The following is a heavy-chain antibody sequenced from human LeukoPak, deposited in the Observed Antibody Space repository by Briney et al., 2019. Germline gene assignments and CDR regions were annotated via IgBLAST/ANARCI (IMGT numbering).Heavy chain of an antibody. D-gene: IGHD1-26*01. CDR3: ALSAGGSYPHNDAFDI. V-gene: IGHV1-69*13. Sequence: SVKVSCKASGGTFSSYAISWVRQAPGQGLEWMGGIIPIFGTANYAQKFQGRVTITADECTSTAYMELSSLRSEDTAVYYCALSAGGSYPHNDAFDIWGQGTMVTVSS. J-gene: IGHJ3*02. CDR2: IIPIFGTA. CDR1: GGTFSSYA.